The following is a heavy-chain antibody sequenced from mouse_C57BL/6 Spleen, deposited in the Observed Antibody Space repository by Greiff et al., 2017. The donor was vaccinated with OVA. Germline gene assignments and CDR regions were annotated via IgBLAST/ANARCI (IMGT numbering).Heavy chain of an antibody. CDR3: ASSPYYYGSSPFAY. D-gene: IGHD1-1*01. Sequence: VQLQESGPGLVKPSQSLSLTCSVPGYSITSGYYWNWIRQFPGNKLEWMGYISYDGSNNYNPSLKNRISITRDTSKNQFFLKLNSVTTEDTATYYCASSPYYYGSSPFAYWGQGTLVTVSA. V-gene: IGHV3-6*01. CDR2: ISYDGSN. J-gene: IGHJ3*01. CDR1: GYSITSGYY.